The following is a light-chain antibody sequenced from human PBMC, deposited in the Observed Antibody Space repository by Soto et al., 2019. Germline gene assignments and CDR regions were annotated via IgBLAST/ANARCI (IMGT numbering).Light chain of an antibody. CDR1: QSISSN. CDR2: GAS. J-gene: IGKJ5*01. V-gene: IGKV3-15*01. CDR3: QQYNNWPPKVT. Sequence: EIVMTQSPGTLSVSQGERATLSCRASQSISSNLAWYQQKAGQSPRLLIYGASTRATGIPARFSGSGSGTEFTLTISSLQSEDFAVYYCQQYNNWPPKVTFGQGTRLEIK.